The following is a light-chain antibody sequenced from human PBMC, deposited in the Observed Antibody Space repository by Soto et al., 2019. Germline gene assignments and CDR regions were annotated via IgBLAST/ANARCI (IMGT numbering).Light chain of an antibody. V-gene: IGKV1-13*02. CDR1: QGISSA. CDR3: LQNNSDPRT. Sequence: AIQLTQSPSSLSASVGDRVTITCRASQGISSASAWYQQKPGKAPKVLISDASRLETGVPSRFSGSGYGTDFTLTITSLQTDDFGTYHCLQNNSDPRTFGQGTKVDIK. CDR2: DAS. J-gene: IGKJ1*01.